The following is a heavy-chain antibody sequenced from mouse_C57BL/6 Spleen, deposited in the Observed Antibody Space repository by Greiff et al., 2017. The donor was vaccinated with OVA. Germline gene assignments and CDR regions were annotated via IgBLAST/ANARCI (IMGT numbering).Heavy chain of an antibody. D-gene: IGHD2-3*01. Sequence: EVQLVESGGGLVKPGGSLKLSCAASGFTFSSYAMSWVRQTPEKRLEWVATISDGGSYTYYPDNVKGRFTISRDNAKNNLYLQMSHLKSEDTAMYYCARGDGYYVGNYFDYWGQGTTLTVSS. J-gene: IGHJ2*01. V-gene: IGHV5-4*01. CDR3: ARGDGYYVGNYFDY. CDR1: GFTFSSYA. CDR2: ISDGGSYT.